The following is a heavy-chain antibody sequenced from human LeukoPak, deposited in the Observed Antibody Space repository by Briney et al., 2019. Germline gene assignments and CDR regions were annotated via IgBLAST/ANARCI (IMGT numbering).Heavy chain of an antibody. J-gene: IGHJ6*04. CDR3: ARDRLYCSSTSCEENYYYGMDV. Sequence: GGSLGLSCAASGFTFSSYEMNWVRQAPGKGLEWVSYISSSGSTIHYADSVKGRFTISRDNAKNSLYLQMNSLRAEDTAVYYCARDRLYCSSTSCEENYYYGMDVWGKGTTVTVSS. V-gene: IGHV3-48*03. CDR2: ISSSGSTI. CDR1: GFTFSSYE. D-gene: IGHD2-2*01.